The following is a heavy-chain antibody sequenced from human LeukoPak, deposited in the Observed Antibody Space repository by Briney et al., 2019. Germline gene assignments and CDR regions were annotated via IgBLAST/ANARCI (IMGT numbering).Heavy chain of an antibody. Sequence: QTGGSLGLSCAVSGFTFSSYAMSWVRQAPGKGLEWVSAISGSGGSTYYADSVKGRFTISRDNSKNTLYLQMNSLRAEDTAVYYCAKELYGGNSVDYFDYWGQGTLVTVSS. CDR3: AKELYGGNSVDYFDY. CDR2: ISGSGGST. CDR1: GFTFSSYA. D-gene: IGHD4-23*01. J-gene: IGHJ4*02. V-gene: IGHV3-23*01.